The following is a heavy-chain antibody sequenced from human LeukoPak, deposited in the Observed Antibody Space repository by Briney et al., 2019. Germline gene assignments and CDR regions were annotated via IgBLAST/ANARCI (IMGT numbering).Heavy chain of an antibody. D-gene: IGHD4-17*01. CDR1: GFTFDDYG. CDR2: INWNGGST. J-gene: IGHJ4*02. CDR3: ARGGYGDYLLFDY. V-gene: IGHV3-20*01. Sequence: GGSLRLSCAASGFTFDDYGMSWVRQAPGKGLEWVSGINWNGGSTGYADSVKGRFTISRDNAKNFLYLQMNSLRAEDTALYHCARGGYGDYLLFDYWGQGTLVTVSS.